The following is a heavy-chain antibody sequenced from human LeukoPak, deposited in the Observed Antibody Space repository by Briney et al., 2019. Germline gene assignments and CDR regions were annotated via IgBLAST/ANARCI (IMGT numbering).Heavy chain of an antibody. CDR1: GGSISNFF. CDR3: ARDCSGGSCYPAAFDI. V-gene: IGHV4-4*07. Sequence: SETLSLTCAVSGGSISNFFWSWVRQPAGKGLEWIGRIYTSGITDYNPSLKSRVTMSVDTSKNQFSLKLSSVTAADTAVYYCARDCSGGSCYPAAFDIWGQGTMVTVSS. J-gene: IGHJ3*02. D-gene: IGHD2-15*01. CDR2: IYTSGIT.